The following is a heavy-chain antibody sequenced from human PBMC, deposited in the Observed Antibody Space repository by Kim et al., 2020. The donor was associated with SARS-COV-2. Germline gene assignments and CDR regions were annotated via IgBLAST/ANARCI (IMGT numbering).Heavy chain of an antibody. Sequence: GGSLRLSCVDSRSTFRHQWMSWVRQAPGKGLEWVANIKQDGSERYYADSLKGRFTISRDNAKNSLYLQMNGLRVDDTAIYYCTRSLWLRGTDWGQGTLVTVSS. V-gene: IGHV3-7*01. J-gene: IGHJ4*02. CDR1: RSTFRHQW. D-gene: IGHD5-12*01. CDR2: IKQDGSER. CDR3: TRSLWLRGTD.